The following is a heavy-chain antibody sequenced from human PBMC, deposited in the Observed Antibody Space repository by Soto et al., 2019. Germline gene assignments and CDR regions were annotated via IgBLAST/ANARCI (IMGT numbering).Heavy chain of an antibody. CDR3: ARGLYSSSSGTYYYYGMDV. J-gene: IGHJ6*02. CDR2: IYYSGST. CDR1: GGPISSYY. D-gene: IGHD6-6*01. V-gene: IGHV4-59*01. Sequence: SETLSLTCTVSGGPISSYYWSWIRQPPGKGLEWIGYIYYSGSTNYNPSLKSRVTISVDTSKNQFSLKLSSVTAADTAVYYCARGLYSSSSGTYYYYGMDVWGQGTTVTVSS.